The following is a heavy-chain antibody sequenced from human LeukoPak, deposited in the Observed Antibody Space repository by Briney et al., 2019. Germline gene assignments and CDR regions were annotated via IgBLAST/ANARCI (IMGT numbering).Heavy chain of an antibody. D-gene: IGHD3-22*01. Sequence: SETLSLTCTVSGGSISSYYRSWIRQPPGKGLEWIGYIYYSGSTNYNPSLKSRVTISVDTSKNQFSLKLSSVTAADTAVYYCARGDYYDSSGYFDYWGQGTLVTVSS. CDR3: ARGDYYDSSGYFDY. CDR2: IYYSGST. CDR1: GGSISSYY. J-gene: IGHJ4*02. V-gene: IGHV4-59*01.